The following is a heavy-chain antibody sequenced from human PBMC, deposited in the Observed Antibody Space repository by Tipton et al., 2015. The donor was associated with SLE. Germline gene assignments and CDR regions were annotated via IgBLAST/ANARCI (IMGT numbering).Heavy chain of an antibody. Sequence: TLSLTCTVSGGSLNIGGYYWSWIRQPAGKGLEWIGQIYTPGTTTYSPSLKSRVTISIDTSRNQFSLRLSSVTAADTAVYFCARIGGYGSGTFYPDYWGRGTLVSVSS. V-gene: IGHV4-61*09. CDR1: GGSLNIGGYY. CDR2: IYTPGTT. CDR3: ARIGGYGSGTFYPDY. D-gene: IGHD3-10*01. J-gene: IGHJ4*02.